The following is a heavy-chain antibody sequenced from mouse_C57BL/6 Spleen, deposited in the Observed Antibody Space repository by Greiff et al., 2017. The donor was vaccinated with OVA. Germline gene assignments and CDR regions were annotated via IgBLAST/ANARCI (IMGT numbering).Heavy chain of an antibody. CDR1: GYTFTSYW. CDR2: IDPSDIYT. CDR3: ARYPCDGYYLDY. V-gene: IGHV1-50*01. J-gene: IGHJ2*01. Sequence: VQLQQPGAELVKPGASVKLSCKASGYTFTSYWMQWVKQRPGQGLEWIGEIDPSDIYTNSNQKFTGKSTLTVDTSSSTAYMQLSSLTSDDCAVYYCARYPCDGYYLDYGGKGTTRTVSS. D-gene: IGHD2-3*01.